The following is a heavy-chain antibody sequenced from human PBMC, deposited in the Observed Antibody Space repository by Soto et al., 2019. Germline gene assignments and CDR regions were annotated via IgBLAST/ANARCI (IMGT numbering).Heavy chain of an antibody. Sequence: QVQLQESGPGLVKPSETLSLTCTVSGGSISSYYWSWIRQPPGKGLEWIGYIYYSGSTNYNPSLKSRVTISVDTSKNQFSLKLSSVTAADTAVYYCAREATTPSLYYYYMDVWGKGTTVIVSS. D-gene: IGHD5-12*01. V-gene: IGHV4-59*01. J-gene: IGHJ6*03. CDR2: IYYSGST. CDR3: AREATTPSLYYYYMDV. CDR1: GGSISSYY.